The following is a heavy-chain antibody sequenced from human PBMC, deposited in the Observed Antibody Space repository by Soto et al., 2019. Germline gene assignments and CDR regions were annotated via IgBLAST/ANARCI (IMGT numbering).Heavy chain of an antibody. CDR3: ARGFGYDSSGYNGGTDAFDI. V-gene: IGHV3-30-3*01. D-gene: IGHD3-22*01. CDR2: ISYDGSNK. CDR1: GFTFSSYA. Sequence: QVQLVESGGGVVQPGRSLRLSCAASGFTFSSYAMHWVRQAPGKGLEWVAVISYDGSNKYYADSVKGRFTISRDNSKNTLYLQMSSQRAEDTAVYYCARGFGYDSSGYNGGTDAFDIWGQGTMVTFSS. J-gene: IGHJ3*02.